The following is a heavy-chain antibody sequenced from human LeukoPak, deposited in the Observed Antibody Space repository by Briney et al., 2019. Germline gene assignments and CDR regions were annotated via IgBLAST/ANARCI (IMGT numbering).Heavy chain of an antibody. CDR1: GFTFSSYW. Sequence: PGGSLRLSCAASGFTFSSYWMHWVRQAPGKGLVWVARIYSDGSRTTYADSVRGRFTISGDNAKNTLYLQMNSLRAEDTAVYYCARVGDSSGGAFDIWGQGTMVTVSS. J-gene: IGHJ3*02. V-gene: IGHV3-74*01. CDR3: ARVGDSSGGAFDI. D-gene: IGHD6-19*01. CDR2: IYSDGSRT.